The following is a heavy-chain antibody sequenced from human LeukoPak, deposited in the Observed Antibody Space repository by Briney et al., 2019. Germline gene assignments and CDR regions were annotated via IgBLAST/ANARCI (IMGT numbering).Heavy chain of an antibody. CDR1: GGSISSYY. J-gene: IGHJ6*03. V-gene: IGHV4-59*01. CDR2: IYYSGST. CDR3: ARGDSSSSYYYYYYMDV. D-gene: IGHD6-6*01. Sequence: PSETLSLTCTVSGGSISSYYWSWIRQPPGKGLEWIGYIYYSGSTSYNPSLKSRVTISVDTSKNQFSLKLSSVTAADTAVYYCARGDSSSSYYYYYYMDVWGKGTTVTVSS.